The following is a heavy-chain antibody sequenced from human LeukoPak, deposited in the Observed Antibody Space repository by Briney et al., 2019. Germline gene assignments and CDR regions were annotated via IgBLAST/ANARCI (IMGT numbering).Heavy chain of an antibody. J-gene: IGHJ4*02. CDR1: GFPLSSYA. CDR2: TSSSDDGK. Sequence: PGGSLRLSCAASGFPLSSYAMSWVRQVPGKGLEWVSATSSSDDGKYHADSVRGRFTIYRDNFRNTLYLQMNRLRVEDAALYYCARAPVTSCRGALCYPFELWGQGVRVTVAS. D-gene: IGHD2-21*01. V-gene: IGHV3-23*01. CDR3: ARAPVTSCRGALCYPFEL.